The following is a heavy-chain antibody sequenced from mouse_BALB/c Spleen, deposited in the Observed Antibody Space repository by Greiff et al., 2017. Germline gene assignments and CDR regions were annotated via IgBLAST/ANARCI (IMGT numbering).Heavy chain of an antibody. CDR3: ARDGYDGPWFAY. J-gene: IGHJ3*01. D-gene: IGHD2-2*01. Sequence: EVQGVESGGGLVQPGGSLKLSCAASGFTFSSYGMSWVRQTPDKRLELVATINSNGGSTYYPDSVTGRFTISRDNAKNTLYLQMSSLKSEDTAMYYCARDGYDGPWFAYWGQGTLVTVSA. CDR1: GFTFSSYG. CDR2: INSNGGST. V-gene: IGHV5-6-3*01.